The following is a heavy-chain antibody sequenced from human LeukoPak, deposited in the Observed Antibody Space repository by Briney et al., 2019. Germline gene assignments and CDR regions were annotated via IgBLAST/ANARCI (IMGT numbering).Heavy chain of an antibody. D-gene: IGHD6-13*01. J-gene: IGHJ3*02. V-gene: IGHV4-34*01. CDR2: INHSGST. CDR1: GGSFSGYY. CDR3: ARGKQQLVRIRSAFDI. Sequence: SETLSLTCAVYGGSFSGYYWSWIRQPPGKGLEWIGEINHSGSTNYNPSLKSRVTISVDTSKNQFSLKLSSVTAADTAVYYCARGKQQLVRIRSAFDIWGQGTMVTVSS.